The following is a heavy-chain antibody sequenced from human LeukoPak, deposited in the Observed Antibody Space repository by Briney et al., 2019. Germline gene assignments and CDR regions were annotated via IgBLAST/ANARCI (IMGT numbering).Heavy chain of an antibody. Sequence: GGSLRLSCAASGFIFNNYAMSWVRQAPGKGLEWVSAISGSGASTYYADSVKGRFTISRDNSKNTLYLQMNSLRAEDTAVYYCARDLSGYCTNGVCSPENLGQGTLVTVSS. D-gene: IGHD2-8*01. V-gene: IGHV3-23*01. CDR2: ISGSGAST. J-gene: IGHJ4*02. CDR3: ARDLSGYCTNGVCSPEN. CDR1: GFIFNNYA.